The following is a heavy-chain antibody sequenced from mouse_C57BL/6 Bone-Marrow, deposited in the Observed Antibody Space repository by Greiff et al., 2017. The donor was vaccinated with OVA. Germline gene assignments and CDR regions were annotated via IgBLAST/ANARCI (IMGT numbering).Heavy chain of an antibody. CDR3: ARRSMMVTFDY. J-gene: IGHJ2*01. V-gene: IGHV5-2*03. CDR1: EYAFPSHD. D-gene: IGHD2-3*01. CDR2: INSDGGST. Sequence: EVKLEESGGGLVQPGESLKLSCESNEYAFPSHDMSWVRKTPEKRLELVAAINSDGGSTYYPDNMERRFIISRDNTKKTLYLQMSSLRSEDTALYYCARRSMMVTFDYWGQGTTLTVSS.